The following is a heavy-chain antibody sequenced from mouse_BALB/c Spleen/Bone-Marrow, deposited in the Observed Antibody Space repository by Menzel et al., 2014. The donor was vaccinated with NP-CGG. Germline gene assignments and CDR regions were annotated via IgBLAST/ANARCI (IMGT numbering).Heavy chain of an antibody. CDR3: ARGYSNNYAMDY. J-gene: IGHJ4*01. CDR1: GYTFTDYA. V-gene: IGHV1S137*01. CDR2: INTYFGDI. D-gene: IGHD2-5*01. Sequence: VKLQESGAELVRPGVSVKISCKGSGYTFTDYAMHWVKQSHAESLEWIGVINTYFGDISYNQKFKGEATIAVDKTSRTVYMELARLTAEDSAIYYCARGYSNNYAMDYWGQGTSVTVSS.